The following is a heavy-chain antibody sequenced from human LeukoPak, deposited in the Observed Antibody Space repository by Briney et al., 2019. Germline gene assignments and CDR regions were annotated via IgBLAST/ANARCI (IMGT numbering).Heavy chain of an antibody. CDR1: GFTFSSYA. Sequence: GRSLRLSCAASGFTFSSYAMHWVRQAPGKGLEWVAAISYDGSNKYYADSVKGRFTISRDNSKNTLYLQMNSLRAEDTAVYYCARLLLSGYWGQGTLVTVSS. V-gene: IGHV3-30-3*01. J-gene: IGHJ4*02. CDR2: ISYDGSNK. CDR3: ARLLLSGY. D-gene: IGHD3-10*01.